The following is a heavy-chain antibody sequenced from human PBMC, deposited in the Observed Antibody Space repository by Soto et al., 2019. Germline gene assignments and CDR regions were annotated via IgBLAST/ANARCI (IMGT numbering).Heavy chain of an antibody. CDR3: ARHRSPSPDY. J-gene: IGHJ4*02. Sequence: PGGSLRLSXVASGFIFSSYEMNWVRQAPGKGLEWISYISQGSTTIYYADSVKGRFTISRDNAKNSLFLQMSGLRVEDTATYYCARHRSPSPDYWGQGTLVTVSS. CDR2: ISQGSTTI. V-gene: IGHV3-48*03. CDR1: GFIFSSYE.